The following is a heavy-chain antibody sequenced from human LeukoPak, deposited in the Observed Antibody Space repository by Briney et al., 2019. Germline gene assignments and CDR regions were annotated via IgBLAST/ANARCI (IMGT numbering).Heavy chain of an antibody. CDR1: GFTFGDYA. V-gene: IGHV3-49*04. Sequence: PGRSLRLSCTASGFTFGDYAMRWVRQAPGKGLEWVGFIRSKAYGGTTEYAASVKGRFTISRDDSKSIAYLQMNSLKTEDTAVYYCTRGTIFGVVNYYYYMDVWGKGTTVTVSS. CDR3: TRGTIFGVVNYYYYMDV. J-gene: IGHJ6*03. CDR2: IRSKAYGGTT. D-gene: IGHD3-3*01.